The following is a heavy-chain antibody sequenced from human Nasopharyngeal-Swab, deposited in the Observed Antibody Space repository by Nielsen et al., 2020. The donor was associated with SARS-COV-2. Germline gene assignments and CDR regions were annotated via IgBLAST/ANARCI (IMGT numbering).Heavy chain of an antibody. CDR3: AREVTIFGVVIPRNWFDP. J-gene: IGHJ5*02. CDR1: GGSISSYY. CDR2: IYTSGST. Sequence: SETLSPTCTVPGGSISSYYWSWIRQPAGKGLEWIGRIYTSGSTNYNPSLKSRVTMSVDTSKNQFSLKLSSVTAADTAVYYCAREVTIFGVVIPRNWFDPWGQGTLVTVSS. V-gene: IGHV4-4*07. D-gene: IGHD3-3*01.